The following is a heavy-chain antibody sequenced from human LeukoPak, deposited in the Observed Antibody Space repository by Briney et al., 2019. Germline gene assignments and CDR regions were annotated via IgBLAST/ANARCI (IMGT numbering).Heavy chain of an antibody. CDR1: GFTFSSYG. Sequence: PGGSLRLSCVVSGFTFSSYGMHWVRQAPGKGLEWVAVISYDGSNKYYADSVKGRFTISRDNSKNTLYLQMNSLRAEDTAVYYCAKRGYYYDSSGYYSRTYFDYWCQGTLVIVSS. CDR3: AKRGYYYDSSGYYSRTYFDY. D-gene: IGHD3-22*01. V-gene: IGHV3-30*18. J-gene: IGHJ4*02. CDR2: ISYDGSNK.